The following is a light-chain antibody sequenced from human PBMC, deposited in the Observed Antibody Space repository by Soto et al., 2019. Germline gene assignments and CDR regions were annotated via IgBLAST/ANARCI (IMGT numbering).Light chain of an antibody. J-gene: IGKJ5*01. V-gene: IGKV3-15*01. Sequence: ESVLTQSPGTRSLSPGERATLSCRASQSVISTYLAWYQQKPGQAPRLLIYGASSRATGIPARFSGSGSGTEFTLTISSLQSEDFAVYYCQQYNTWPPITFGQGTRLDIK. CDR3: QQYNTWPPIT. CDR2: GAS. CDR1: QSVISTY.